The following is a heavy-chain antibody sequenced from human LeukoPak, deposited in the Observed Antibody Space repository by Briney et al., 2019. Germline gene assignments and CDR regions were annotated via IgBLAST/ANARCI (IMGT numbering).Heavy chain of an antibody. D-gene: IGHD4-11*01. V-gene: IGHV4-59*01. CDR3: ARYDYSNFWGQFDY. Sequence: PSETLSLTCIVSTRSISSIYWSWNRQPPGKGLEWVGYIYYSGSTNYNTSLKSRVTISVDASKNHFSLKLSSVTAADTAVYYCARYDYSNFWGQFDYWGQGTLVTVSS. CDR2: IYYSGST. J-gene: IGHJ4*02. CDR1: TRSISSIY.